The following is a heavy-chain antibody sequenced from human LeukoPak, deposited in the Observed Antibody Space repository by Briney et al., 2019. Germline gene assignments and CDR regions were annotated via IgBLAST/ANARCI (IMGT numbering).Heavy chain of an antibody. CDR1: GFTFSSYA. CDR2: ISGSGGST. J-gene: IGHJ4*02. V-gene: IGHV3-23*01. CDR3: AKVPRDSSGYYFDY. Sequence: GESLRLSCAASGFTFSSYAMSWVRHAPGKGLELVSAISGSGGSTYYADSVKGRFTISRDNSKNTLSLQMNSLRAEDTAVYYCAKVPRDSSGYYFDYWGEGTLVTVSS. D-gene: IGHD3-22*01.